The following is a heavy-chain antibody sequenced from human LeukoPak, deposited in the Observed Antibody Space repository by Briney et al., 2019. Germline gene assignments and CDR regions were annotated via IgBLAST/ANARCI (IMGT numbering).Heavy chain of an antibody. CDR1: GGSISSSVYY. D-gene: IGHD3-22*01. CDR2: IYYSGST. J-gene: IGHJ4*02. V-gene: IGHV4-39*01. Sequence: PSETLSLTCTVSGGSISSSVYYWGWIRQPPGKGLEWIGSIYYSGSTYYNPSLKSRVTISVDTSKNQFSLKLSSVTAADTAVYYCARHLDLYYDSSGPGLDYWGQGTLVTVSS. CDR3: ARHLDLYYDSSGPGLDY.